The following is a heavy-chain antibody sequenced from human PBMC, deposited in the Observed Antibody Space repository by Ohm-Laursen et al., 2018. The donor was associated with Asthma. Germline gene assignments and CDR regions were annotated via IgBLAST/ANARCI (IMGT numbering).Heavy chain of an antibody. CDR1: GFAFSTYA. J-gene: IGHJ6*02. D-gene: IGHD3-3*01. CDR3: ARDGPPGANYDFWSGYYTGSGYYYGMDV. CDR2: ISYDGSNK. Sequence: LRLSCAASGFAFSTYAMHWVRQAPGKGLEWVAVISYDGSNKYYADSVKGRFTISRDNSKNTLYLQMNSLRAEDTAVYYCARDGPPGANYDFWSGYYTGSGYYYGMDVWGQGTTVTVSS. V-gene: IGHV3-30-3*01.